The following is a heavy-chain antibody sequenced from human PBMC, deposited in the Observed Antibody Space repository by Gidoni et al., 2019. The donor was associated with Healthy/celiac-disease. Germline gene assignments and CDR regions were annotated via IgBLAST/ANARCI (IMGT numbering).Heavy chain of an antibody. D-gene: IGHD3-3*01. CDR2: RKQDGSDK. J-gene: IGHJ6*02. Sequence: EVQLVASGGGLVQPGGSLRPSCAASGFPFSSSWMRWVRQAPGKGLEWVANRKQDGSDKYYVDAVKGRFTISRDNAKNSLYLQMNSLRAEDTAVYYCARGEELSGVVTSPKFYGMDVWGQGTTVTVSS. V-gene: IGHV3-7*01. CDR3: ARGEELSGVVTSPKFYGMDV. CDR1: GFPFSSSW.